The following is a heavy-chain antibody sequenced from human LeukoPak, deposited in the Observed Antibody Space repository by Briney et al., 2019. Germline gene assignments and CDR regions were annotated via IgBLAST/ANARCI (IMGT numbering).Heavy chain of an antibody. CDR2: IYYSGST. V-gene: IGHV4-59*05. J-gene: IGHJ4*02. D-gene: IGHD3-10*01. CDR1: GGSISSYY. Sequence: SETLSLTCTVSGGSISSYYWSWIRQPPGKGLEWIGSIYYSGSTYYNPSLKSRVTISVDTSKNQFSLKLSSVTAADTAVYYCARHIAAGITMVRGVIRYFDYWGQGTLVTVSS. CDR3: ARHIAAGITMVRGVIRYFDY.